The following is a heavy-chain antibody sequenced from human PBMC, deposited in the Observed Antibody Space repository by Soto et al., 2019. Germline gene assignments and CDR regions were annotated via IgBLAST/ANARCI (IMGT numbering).Heavy chain of an antibody. J-gene: IGHJ4*02. CDR1: GFTFNTYG. V-gene: IGHV3-30*03. D-gene: IGHD2-8*02. CDR3: ARGLLAAGTFDS. Sequence: AGGSLRLSCAASGFTFNTYGMHWVRQAPGKGLEWVAVISYDAKSKLYVDSVRGRFTISRDNSKNTLFLQMDSLRPEDTALYYCARGLLAAGTFDSWGQGTLVTVSS. CDR2: ISYDAKSK.